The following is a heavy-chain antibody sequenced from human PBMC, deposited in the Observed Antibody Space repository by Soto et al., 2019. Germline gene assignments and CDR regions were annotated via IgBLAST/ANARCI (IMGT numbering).Heavy chain of an antibody. Sequence: PGGSLRLSCAASGFTFSSYAMSWVRQAPGKGLEWVSTISGSGHSIYYTDSVKGRFTISRDTSKNTLYLQMNSLRAEDTALYYCAKDSRIGIWFDPWGQGTLVTVSS. D-gene: IGHD2-15*01. CDR2: ISGSGHSI. CDR1: GFTFSSYA. J-gene: IGHJ5*02. V-gene: IGHV3-23*01. CDR3: AKDSRIGIWFDP.